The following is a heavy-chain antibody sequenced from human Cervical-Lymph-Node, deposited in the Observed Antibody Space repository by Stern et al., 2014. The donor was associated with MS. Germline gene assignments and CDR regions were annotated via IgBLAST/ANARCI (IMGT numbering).Heavy chain of an antibody. CDR3: ARDKSLELPDY. Sequence: VQLLQSGAEVKKPGASVKVSCKASGYTFTDYFMHWVRQAPGHGFEWMGWINPNNGDTYSAQKFQGRVTMTRDTSISTAYMELCRLTSDDTAVYYCARDKSLELPDYWGQGTLVTVSS. D-gene: IGHD1-7*01. CDR2: INPNNGDT. V-gene: IGHV1-2*02. J-gene: IGHJ4*02. CDR1: GYTFTDYF.